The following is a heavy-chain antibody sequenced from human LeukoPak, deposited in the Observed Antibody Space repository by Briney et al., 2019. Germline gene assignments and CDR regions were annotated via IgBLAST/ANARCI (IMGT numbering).Heavy chain of an antibody. D-gene: IGHD5-18*01. CDR1: GITFSTNS. J-gene: IGHJ6*03. CDR3: ARGGYSYGYAGVSPHYMAF. CDR2: INWNGATT. V-gene: IGHV3-20*04. Sequence: GGSLRLSCEASGITFSTNSMNWVRQSPGKGLEWVSGINWNGATTIYADTVQGRFTISRDNAKNSLFLQMSSLRAEDTALYFCARGGYSYGYAGVSPHYMAFWGKGTTVTVSS.